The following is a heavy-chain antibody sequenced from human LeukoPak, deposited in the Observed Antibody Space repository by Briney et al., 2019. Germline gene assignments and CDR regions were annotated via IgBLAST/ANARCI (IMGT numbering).Heavy chain of an antibody. D-gene: IGHD6-13*01. CDR3: ARIAAASLASAFDI. CDR2: ISSSSSYI. V-gene: IGHV3-21*01. CDR1: GFTFSSYS. J-gene: IGHJ3*02. Sequence: GGSLRLSCAASGFTFSSYSMNWVRHAPGKGLEWVSSISSSSSYIYYADSVKGRFTISRDNAKNSLYLQMNSLRAEDTAVYYCARIAAASLASAFDIWGQGTMVTVSS.